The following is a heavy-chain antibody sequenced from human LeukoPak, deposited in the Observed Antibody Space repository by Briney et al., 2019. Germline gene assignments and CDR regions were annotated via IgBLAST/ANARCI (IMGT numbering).Heavy chain of an antibody. Sequence: ASVKVSCKASGYTFTSYGISWVRQAPGQGLEWMGWMNPNSGNTGYAQKFQGRVTMTRETSKSTAYMELSSLRSEDTAVYYCAKAVLGYCSGGRCLYYFDSWGQGTLVTVSS. CDR2: MNPNSGNT. CDR1: GYTFTSYG. D-gene: IGHD2-15*01. J-gene: IGHJ4*02. CDR3: AKAVLGYCSGGRCLYYFDS. V-gene: IGHV1-8*02.